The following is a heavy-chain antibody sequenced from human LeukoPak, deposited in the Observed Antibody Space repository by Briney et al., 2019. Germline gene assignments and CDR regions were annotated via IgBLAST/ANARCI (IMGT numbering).Heavy chain of an antibody. J-gene: IGHJ5*02. CDR3: ARDFGLAFFDP. Sequence: ASVKVSCKASGYTFTGYYMHLVRQAPGQGREWMGWINPNSGGTSYAQKFQGRVTMTRDTSISTAYMELSRLRSDDTAVYYSARDFGLAFFDPWGQGTLVTVSS. CDR1: GYTFTGYY. CDR2: INPNSGGT. D-gene: IGHD3/OR15-3a*01. V-gene: IGHV1-2*02.